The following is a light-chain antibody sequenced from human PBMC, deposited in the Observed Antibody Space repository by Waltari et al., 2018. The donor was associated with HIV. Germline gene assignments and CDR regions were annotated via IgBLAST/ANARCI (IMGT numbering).Light chain of an antibody. CDR1: SSDVGAYDR. Sequence: QSALTQPPSVSGSPGQSVTISCTGTSSDVGAYDRISWYHQPPGPAPKLMIYEVIYRPSGVPDRFPGSKSGNTASLTISGLQAEDEGDYYCSSYTSSNIYVFGTATTVTVL. J-gene: IGLJ1*01. CDR2: EVI. V-gene: IGLV2-18*02. CDR3: SSYTSSNIYV.